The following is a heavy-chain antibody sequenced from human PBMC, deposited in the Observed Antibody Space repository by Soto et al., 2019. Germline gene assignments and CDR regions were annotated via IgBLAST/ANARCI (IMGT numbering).Heavy chain of an antibody. CDR1: GYTFTSYA. D-gene: IGHD6-13*01. J-gene: IGHJ4*02. CDR2: INTAKENT. Sequence: EASVKVSCKASGYTFTSYAIHWVRQAPGQRLEWMGWINTAKENTKYSQKFQGRVTITRDTSASIVYMELSSLRSEDTAVYYCARGNSWSYFDYWGQGTLVTVSS. V-gene: IGHV1-3*04. CDR3: ARGNSWSYFDY.